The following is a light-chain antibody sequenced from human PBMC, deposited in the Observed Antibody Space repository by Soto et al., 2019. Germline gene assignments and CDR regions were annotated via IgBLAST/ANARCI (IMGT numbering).Light chain of an antibody. CDR2: AAS. V-gene: IGKV1-12*01. CDR3: QHADSFPLIT. Sequence: DIQMTQSPSSVSASVGDRVTLTGRSSEDISTWLAWYQQKPGKAPKLLIYAASSLQSGVPSRFSGSGSGTDFTLTISSLQPEDFATYYCQHADSFPLITFGQGTRLEIK. CDR1: EDISTW. J-gene: IGKJ5*01.